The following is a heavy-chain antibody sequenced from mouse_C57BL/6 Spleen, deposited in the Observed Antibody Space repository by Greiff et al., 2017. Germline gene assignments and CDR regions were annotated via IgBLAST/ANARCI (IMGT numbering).Heavy chain of an antibody. CDR3: ARGLYDGYWFAY. CDR2: IDPSDSYT. V-gene: IGHV1-50*01. Sequence: QVHVKQPGAELVKPGASVKLSCKASGYTFTSYWMQWVKQRPGQGLEWIGEIDPSDSYTNYNQKFKGKATLTVDTSSSTAYMQLSSLTSEDSAVYYCARGLYDGYWFAYWGQGTLVTVSA. J-gene: IGHJ3*01. CDR1: GYTFTSYW. D-gene: IGHD2-3*01.